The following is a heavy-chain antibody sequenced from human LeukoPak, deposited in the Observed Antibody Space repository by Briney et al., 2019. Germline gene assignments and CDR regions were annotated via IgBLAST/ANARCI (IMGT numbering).Heavy chain of an antibody. CDR1: GFTFSSYA. CDR2: ISYDGSNK. CDR3: AKGDDYGMDV. V-gene: IGHV3-30*04. Sequence: GGSLRLSCAASGFTFSSYAMHWVRQAPGKGLEWVAVISYDGSNKYYADSVKGRFTISRDNSKNTLYLQMNSLRAEDTAVYYCAKGDDYGMDVWGKGTTVTVSS. J-gene: IGHJ6*04.